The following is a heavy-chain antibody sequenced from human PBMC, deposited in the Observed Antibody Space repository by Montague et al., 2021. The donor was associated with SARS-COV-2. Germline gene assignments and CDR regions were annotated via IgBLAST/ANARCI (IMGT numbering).Heavy chain of an antibody. J-gene: IGHJ4*02. Sequence: PALVKPTQTLTLTCTFSGFSLSTSGMCVSWIRQPPGKALEWLARIDWDDDKYYSPSLKTRLTISKDTSKNQVVLTMTNMDAVDTATYYCARMTPITGLDYWGQGTLVTVSS. CDR2: IDWDDDK. D-gene: IGHD1-20*01. V-gene: IGHV2-70*11. CDR3: ARMTPITGLDY. CDR1: GFSLSTSGMC.